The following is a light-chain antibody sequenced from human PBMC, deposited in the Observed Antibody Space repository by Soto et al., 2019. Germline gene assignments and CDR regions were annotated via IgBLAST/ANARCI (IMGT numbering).Light chain of an antibody. CDR3: QQYDNWPLT. V-gene: IGKV3-15*01. CDR2: GAS. Sequence: EIVMTQSPATLSVSPGERATLSCRASQSVKSNLAWYQQQPGQAPRLLISGASTRAAGIPARFSGSGSGTEFTLAISSLQSEDFAHYYCQQYDNWPLTFGGGTKVEIK. CDR1: QSVKSN. J-gene: IGKJ4*01.